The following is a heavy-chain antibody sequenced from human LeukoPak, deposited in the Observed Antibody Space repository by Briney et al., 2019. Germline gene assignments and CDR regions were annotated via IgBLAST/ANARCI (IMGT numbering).Heavy chain of an antibody. CDR3: ASGYSYGFFRYYYMDV. D-gene: IGHD5-18*01. CDR2: IYYSGST. CDR1: GGSISSSSYY. Sequence: SETPSLTCTVSGGSISSSSYYWGWIRQPPGKGLEWIGSIYYSGSTYYNPSLKSRVTISVDTSKNQFSLKLSSVTAADTAVYYCASGYSYGFFRYYYMDVWGKGTTVTVSS. J-gene: IGHJ6*03. V-gene: IGHV4-39*07.